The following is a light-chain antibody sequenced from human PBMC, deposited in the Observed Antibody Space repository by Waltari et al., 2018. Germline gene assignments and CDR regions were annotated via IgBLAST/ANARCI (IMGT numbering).Light chain of an antibody. CDR3: QSYDTSLSGSV. Sequence: QSVLTQPPSVSGAPGQRVTISCTGSSSNIGAGYDVHGYQQLPGTAPKLLIYGNSNRPSGVPDRLSGCKAGTSASLAITGLQAEDEADYYCQSYDTSLSGSVFGGGTKLTVL. J-gene: IGLJ2*01. CDR1: SSNIGAGYD. V-gene: IGLV1-40*01. CDR2: GNS.